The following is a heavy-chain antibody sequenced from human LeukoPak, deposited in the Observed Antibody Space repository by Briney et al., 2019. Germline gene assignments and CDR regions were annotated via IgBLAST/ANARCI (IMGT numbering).Heavy chain of an antibody. J-gene: IGHJ3*02. V-gene: IGHV1-8*01. Sequence: ASVKVSCKASGYTFTSYDINWVRQATGQGLEWMGWMNPNSGNTGYAQKFQGRVTMTRNTSISTAYMELSSLRSEDTAVYYCAVCRSLTDAFDIWGQGTMVTVSS. CDR2: MNPNSGNT. CDR3: AVCRSLTDAFDI. CDR1: GYTFTSYD. D-gene: IGHD2-8*01.